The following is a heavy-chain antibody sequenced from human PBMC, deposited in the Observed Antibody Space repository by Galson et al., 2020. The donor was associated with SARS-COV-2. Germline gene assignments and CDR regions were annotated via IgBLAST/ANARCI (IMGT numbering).Heavy chain of an antibody. CDR1: GFTFSSYW. CDR3: ARALGYCSSTSCYELWFDP. Sequence: GGSLRLSCAASGFTFSSYWMSWVRQAPGKGLEWVANIKQDGREKYYVDSVKGRFTISRDNAKNSLYLQMNSLRAEDTAVYYCARALGYCSSTSCYELWFDPWGQGTLVTVSS. D-gene: IGHD2-2*01. CDR2: IKQDGREK. V-gene: IGHV3-7*03. J-gene: IGHJ5*02.